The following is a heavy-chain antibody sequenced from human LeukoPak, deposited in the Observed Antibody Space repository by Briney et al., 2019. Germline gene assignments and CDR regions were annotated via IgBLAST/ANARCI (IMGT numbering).Heavy chain of an antibody. Sequence: KPSETLSLTCAVYGGSFSGYYWSWIRQPPGKGLEWIGEINHSGSTNYNPSLKSRVTISVDTSKNQFSLKLSSVTAADTAVYYCASVRRYYGSGSYYDFDYWGQGTLVTVSS. CDR1: GGSFSGYY. CDR2: INHSGST. J-gene: IGHJ4*02. D-gene: IGHD3-10*01. V-gene: IGHV4-34*01. CDR3: ASVRRYYGSGSYYDFDY.